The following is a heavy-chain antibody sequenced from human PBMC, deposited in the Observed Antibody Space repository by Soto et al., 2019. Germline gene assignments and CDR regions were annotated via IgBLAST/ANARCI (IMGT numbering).Heavy chain of an antibody. CDR3: ARSSIAPRLFMYPFDY. CDR2: INAGNGNT. Sequence: GASVKVSCKASGYTFTSYAMHWVRQAPGQRLEWMGWINAGNGNTKYSQKFQGRVTITRDTSASTAYMELSSLRSEDTAVYYCARSSIAPRLFMYPFDYWGQGTLVTVSS. CDR1: GYTFTSYA. D-gene: IGHD6-6*01. V-gene: IGHV1-3*01. J-gene: IGHJ4*02.